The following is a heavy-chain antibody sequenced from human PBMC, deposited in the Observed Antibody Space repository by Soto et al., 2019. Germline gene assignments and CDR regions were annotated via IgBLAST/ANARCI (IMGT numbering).Heavy chain of an antibody. J-gene: IGHJ5*02. CDR1: GFTFNRYG. CDR3: ATGRSTRFDP. D-gene: IGHD1-1*01. Sequence: PGGALRLCCVASGFTFNRYGMHWVRQAPGKGLEWVAEISFDGTAKYYAESVKGRFTVSRDNGNNTLHLEMNSLGAKDTAVYFCATGRSTRFDPWGQGTLVTVSS. CDR2: ISFDGTAK. V-gene: IGHV3-30*03.